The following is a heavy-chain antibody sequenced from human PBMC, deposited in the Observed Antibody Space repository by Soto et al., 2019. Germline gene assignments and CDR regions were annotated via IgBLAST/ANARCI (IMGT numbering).Heavy chain of an antibody. J-gene: IGHJ6*03. CDR2: INAYNDNT. CDR3: AFLEWSDYYNYYMDV. CDR1: GYPFISYG. Sequence: QVHLVQSGGEVKKSGASVKVSCKTSGYPFISYGITWVRQAPGQGLEWVGWINAYNDNTTYAQKFQGRVTMTTDTSTNTAYMELRSLRSDDTAVYYCAFLEWSDYYNYYMDVWGKGTTVTVSS. V-gene: IGHV1-18*01. D-gene: IGHD3-3*01.